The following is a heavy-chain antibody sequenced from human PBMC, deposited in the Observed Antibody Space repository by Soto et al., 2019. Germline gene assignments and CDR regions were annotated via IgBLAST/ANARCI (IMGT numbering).Heavy chain of an antibody. J-gene: IGHJ4*01. D-gene: IGHD6-19*01. Sequence: GGSLRLSCSASGFTFSIHAMHWVRQAPGKGLQYVSAISRSGDNAYYTDSVKGRFTISRDNSKNTPYLQMSSLRTEDTAIYYCVKVIYDSGWYGFYFDYWGQGTLVTVSS. V-gene: IGHV3-64D*06. CDR2: ISRSGDNA. CDR1: GFTFSIHA. CDR3: VKVIYDSGWYGFYFDY.